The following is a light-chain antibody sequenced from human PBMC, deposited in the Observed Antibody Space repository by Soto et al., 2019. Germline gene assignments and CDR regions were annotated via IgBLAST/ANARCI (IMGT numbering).Light chain of an antibody. CDR1: GSNIGSNS. V-gene: IGLV1-44*01. Sequence: QSVLTQPPSASGTPGQRVTISCSGDGSNIGSNSVNWYQQLPGTAPKLLIYSNNQRPSGVPDRFSGSKSGTSASLAISGLQSEDEADYYCAAWDDSLNGRYVFGTGTKVTVL. J-gene: IGLJ1*01. CDR2: SNN. CDR3: AAWDDSLNGRYV.